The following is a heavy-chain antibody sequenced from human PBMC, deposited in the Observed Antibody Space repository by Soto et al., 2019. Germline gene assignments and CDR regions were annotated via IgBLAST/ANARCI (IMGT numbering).Heavy chain of an antibody. CDR3: ARSSGYVPGGY. Sequence: SETLSLTCAVYGGSFSGYYWSWIRQPPGKGLEWIGEINHSGSTNYNPSLKSRITISVDTSKNQFSLKMPSVTAADTAVYYCARSSGYVPGGYWGQGILVTVSS. CDR1: GGSFSGYY. CDR2: INHSGST. D-gene: IGHD5-12*01. J-gene: IGHJ4*02. V-gene: IGHV4-34*01.